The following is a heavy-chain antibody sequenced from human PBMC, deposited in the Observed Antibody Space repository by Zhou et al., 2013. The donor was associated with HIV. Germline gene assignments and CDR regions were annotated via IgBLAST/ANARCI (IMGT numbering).Heavy chain of an antibody. V-gene: IGHV1-69*05. Sequence: QVQLVQSGAEVKKPGSSVKVSCKASGGTFSSYAISWVRQAPGQGLEWMGGIIPIFGTANYAQKFQGRVTITTDESTSTAYMELSSLRSEDTAVYYCASGGDSTIFGVKISYYYYYMDVWGKGTTVTVSS. CDR3: ASGGDSTIFGVKISYYYYYMDV. CDR2: IIPIFGTA. J-gene: IGHJ6*03. CDR1: GGTFSSYA. D-gene: IGHD3-3*01.